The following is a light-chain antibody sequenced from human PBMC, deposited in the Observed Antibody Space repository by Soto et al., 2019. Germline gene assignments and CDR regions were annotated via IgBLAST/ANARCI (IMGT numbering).Light chain of an antibody. J-gene: IGLJ1*01. Sequence: QSALTQPASVSGSPGQSITISCTGTSSDVGAYNYVSWYQQHPGKAPKLMLYDVSNRPSGVSNRFSGSKSGNTASLTISGLQAEDEADYYCSSYRSSSTRAFGTGTKLTVL. CDR2: DVS. V-gene: IGLV2-14*01. CDR3: SSYRSSSTRA. CDR1: SSDVGAYNY.